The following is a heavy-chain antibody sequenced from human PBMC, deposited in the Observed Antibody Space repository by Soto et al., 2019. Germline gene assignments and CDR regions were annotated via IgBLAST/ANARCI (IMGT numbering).Heavy chain of an antibody. D-gene: IGHD3-16*02. CDR2: ISGSGGST. CDR1: GFTFSSYA. Sequence: GESLKISCAASGFTFSSYAMSWVRQAPGKGLEWVSAISGSGGSTYYADSVKGRFTISRDNSKNTLYLQMNSLRAEDTAVYYCAKAADYDYIWGSYRFFDYWGQGTLVTVSS. V-gene: IGHV3-23*01. CDR3: AKAADYDYIWGSYRFFDY. J-gene: IGHJ4*02.